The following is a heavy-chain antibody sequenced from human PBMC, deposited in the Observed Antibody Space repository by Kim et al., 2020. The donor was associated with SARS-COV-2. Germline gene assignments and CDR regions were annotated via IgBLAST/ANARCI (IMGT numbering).Heavy chain of an antibody. J-gene: IGHJ4*02. V-gene: IGHV3-23*01. Sequence: GGSLRLSCAASGFSFSTYATSWVRQAPGKGLEWVSSIGEGGSPIYYADSVRGRFIISRDNSENTLSLQMSSLRAEDTAVYFCVRLGSRYSRSVGLLWGQGTLVTVSS. D-gene: IGHD6-13*01. CDR3: VRLGSRYSRSVGLL. CDR2: IGEGGSPI. CDR1: GFSFSTYA.